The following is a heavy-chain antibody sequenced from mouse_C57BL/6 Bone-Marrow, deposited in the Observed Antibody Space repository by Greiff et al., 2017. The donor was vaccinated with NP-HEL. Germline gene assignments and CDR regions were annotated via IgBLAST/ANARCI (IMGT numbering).Heavy chain of an antibody. D-gene: IGHD1-1*02. CDR3: ARGGWSFDY. J-gene: IGHJ2*01. CDR1: GYTFTSYW. CDR2: IDPSDSYT. V-gene: IGHV1-69*01. Sequence: QVQLQQPGAELVMPGASVKLSCKASGYTFTSYWMHWVKQRPGQGLEWIGEIDPSDSYTNYNQKFKGKSTLTVDKSSSTAYMQLSSLTSEDSAVYYCARGGWSFDYWGQGTTLTVSS.